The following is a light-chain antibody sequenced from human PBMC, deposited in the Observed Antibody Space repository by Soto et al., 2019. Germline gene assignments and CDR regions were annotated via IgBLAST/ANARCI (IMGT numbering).Light chain of an antibody. CDR1: QSVSSY. CDR2: DAS. J-gene: IGKJ5*01. CDR3: QQRSNWPPL. Sequence: EIVLTQSPATLSLSPGERATLSCRASQSVSSYLAWYQQKPGQAPRLLIYDASNRATGIPARFSGSGSGTDFTLTISSLEPEDFAVYYCQQRSNWPPLLGQGTRWRL. V-gene: IGKV3-11*01.